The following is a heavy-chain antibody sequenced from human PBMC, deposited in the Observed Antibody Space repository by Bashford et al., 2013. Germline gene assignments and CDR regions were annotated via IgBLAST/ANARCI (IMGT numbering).Heavy chain of an antibody. Sequence: VASVKVSCKASGYTFTGYYMHWVRQAPGQGLEWMGWINPNSGGTNYAQKFQGRVTMTRDTSISTAYMELSRLRSDDTAVYYCAREVSVTGSGSSIFDYWGQGTLVTVSS. CDR3: AREVSVTGSGSSIFDY. CDR2: INPNSGGT. J-gene: IGHJ4*02. D-gene: IGHD3-10*01. CDR1: GYTFTGYY. V-gene: IGHV1-2*02.